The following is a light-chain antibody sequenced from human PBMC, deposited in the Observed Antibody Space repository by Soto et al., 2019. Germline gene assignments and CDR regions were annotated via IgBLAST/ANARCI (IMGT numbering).Light chain of an antibody. CDR1: QDITSY. V-gene: IGKV1-9*01. CDR3: QQLNSYPHT. J-gene: IGKJ4*01. Sequence: DIQLPQSPSFLSASVGDRVTITCRARQDITSYLAWYQQKPGTAPKLLIYTATTLQSGVPSRFSGSGSGTEFTLTISSLQPEDFASYYCQQLNSYPHTFGGGTNVEIK. CDR2: TAT.